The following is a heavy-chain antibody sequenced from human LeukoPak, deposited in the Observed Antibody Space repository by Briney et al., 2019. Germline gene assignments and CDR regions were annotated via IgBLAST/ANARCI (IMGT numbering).Heavy chain of an antibody. Sequence: ASVTVSCMRSGSSLHDLPIQWVRQAGTKGLEAMAGFDPENAEIVYAQKFQGRVTMTEDTSTDTAYLELTSLTSDDTALYYCATRGSDFWGGFDHWGQGTQVTVSS. D-gene: IGHD3-3*01. CDR2: FDPENAEI. CDR1: GSSLHDLP. V-gene: IGHV1-24*01. J-gene: IGHJ4*02. CDR3: ATRGSDFWGGFDH.